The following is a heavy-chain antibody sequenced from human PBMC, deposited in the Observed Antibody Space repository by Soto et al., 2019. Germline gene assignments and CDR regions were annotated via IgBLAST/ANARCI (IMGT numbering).Heavy chain of an antibody. Sequence: QVQLVESGGGVVQPGRSLRLSCAASGFTFSSYAMHWVRQAPGKGLEWVAVISYDGSNKYYADSVKGRFTISRDNSKNTLYLQMNSLRAEDTAVYYCARDMTTVTPTFGDYWGQGTLVTVSS. CDR2: ISYDGSNK. V-gene: IGHV3-30-3*01. CDR1: GFTFSSYA. CDR3: ARDMTTVTPTFGDY. D-gene: IGHD4-17*01. J-gene: IGHJ4*02.